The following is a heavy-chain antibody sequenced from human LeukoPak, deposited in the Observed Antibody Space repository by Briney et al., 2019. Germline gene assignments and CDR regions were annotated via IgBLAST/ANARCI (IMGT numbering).Heavy chain of an antibody. J-gene: IGHJ4*02. CDR3: AKGYSYGTGYFDY. Sequence: GGSLRLSCAASGFTVSSNYMSWVRQAPGKGLEWVSVIYSGGSTYYADSVKGRFTISRDNAKNSLYLQMNSLRAEDMALYYCAKGYSYGTGYFDYWGQGTLVTVSS. V-gene: IGHV3-53*05. CDR2: IYSGGST. D-gene: IGHD5-18*01. CDR1: GFTVSSNY.